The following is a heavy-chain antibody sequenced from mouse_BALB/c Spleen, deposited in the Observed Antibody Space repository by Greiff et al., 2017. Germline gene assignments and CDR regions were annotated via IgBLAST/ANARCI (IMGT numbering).Heavy chain of an antibody. CDR3: TRETLGAMDY. CDR2: ISSGCSYT. Sequence: DVMLVESGGGLVKPGGSLKLSCAASGFTFSSYTMSWVRQTPEKRLEWVATISSGCSYTYYPDSVKGRFTISRDNAKNTLYLQMSSLKSEDTAMYYCTRETLGAMDYWGQGTSVTVSS. J-gene: IGHJ4*01. V-gene: IGHV5-6-4*01. CDR1: GFTFSSYT.